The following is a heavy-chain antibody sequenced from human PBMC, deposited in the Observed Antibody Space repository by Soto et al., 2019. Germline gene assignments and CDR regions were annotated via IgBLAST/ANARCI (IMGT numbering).Heavy chain of an antibody. CDR2: ITGSGDST. D-gene: IGHD6-19*01. V-gene: IGHV3-23*01. CDR3: AKALRFSGWLSAQTFDY. J-gene: IGHJ4*02. Sequence: PGGSLRLSCAVSGFTFSSHAKSWDRRAPGKGLECVSSITGSGDSTYYADSVKGRFTISRDKCKSTLYLQMNSLRAEDTAVYYCAKALRFSGWLSAQTFDYWGQGTQVTVSS. CDR1: GFTFSSHA.